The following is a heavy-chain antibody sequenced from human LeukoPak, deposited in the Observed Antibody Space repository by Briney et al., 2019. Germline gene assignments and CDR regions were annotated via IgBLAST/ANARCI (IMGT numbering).Heavy chain of an antibody. CDR3: ASFAATFDY. CDR1: GGSFSGYY. V-gene: IGHV4-34*01. D-gene: IGHD2-15*01. J-gene: IGHJ4*02. CDR2: INHSGST. Sequence: SETLSLTCAVYGGSFSGYYWSWIRQPPGKGLEWIGEINHSGSTNYNPSLKSRVTISVDTSKNQFSLKLGSVTAADTAVYYCASFAATFDYWGQGTLVTVSS.